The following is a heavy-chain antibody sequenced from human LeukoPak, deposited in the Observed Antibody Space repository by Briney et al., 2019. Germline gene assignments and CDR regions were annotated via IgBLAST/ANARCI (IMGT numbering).Heavy chain of an antibody. D-gene: IGHD3-16*01. CDR1: GGSISSYY. Sequence: PSETLSLTCTVSGGSISSYYWSWTRQHPGKGLEWIGYIRYSGSTYYNPSLQSRVTISTDTSKNQFSLKLTSVTAADTAVYYCSGGVGAHKTGHWGQGTLVTVSS. CDR3: SGGVGAHKTGH. CDR2: IRYSGST. V-gene: IGHV4-59*06. J-gene: IGHJ4*02.